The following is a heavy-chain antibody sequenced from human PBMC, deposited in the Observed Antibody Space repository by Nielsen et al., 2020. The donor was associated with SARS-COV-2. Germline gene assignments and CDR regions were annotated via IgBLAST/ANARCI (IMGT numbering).Heavy chain of an antibody. D-gene: IGHD3-10*01. CDR3: ARDSGRDYFDY. CDR1: GFTFSSYG. CDR2: ISYDGSNK. J-gene: IGHJ4*02. V-gene: IGHV3-30*03. Sequence: GESLKISCAASGFTFSSYGMHWVRQAPGKGLEWVAVISYDGSNKYYADSVKGRFTISRDNSKNTLYLQMNSLRAEDTAVYYCARDSGRDYFDYWGQGTLVTVSS.